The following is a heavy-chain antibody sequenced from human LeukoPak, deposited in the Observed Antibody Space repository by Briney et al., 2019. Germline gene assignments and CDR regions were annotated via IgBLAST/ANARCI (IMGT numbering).Heavy chain of an antibody. J-gene: IGHJ6*04. CDR2: ISGSGGST. D-gene: IGHD3-10*01. V-gene: IGHV3-23*01. Sequence: PGGSLRLSCAASGFTSSSYAMSWVRQAPGKGLEWVSAISGSGGSTYYADSVKGRFTISRDNSKNTLYLQMNSLRAEDTAVYYCAKTLGRGRGMDVWGKGTTVTVSS. CDR1: GFTSSSYA. CDR3: AKTLGRGRGMDV.